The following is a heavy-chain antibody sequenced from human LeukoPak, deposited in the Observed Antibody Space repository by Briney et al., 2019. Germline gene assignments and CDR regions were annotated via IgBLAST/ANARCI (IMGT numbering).Heavy chain of an antibody. CDR2: IYSGGST. CDR3: ASRRNYPAFDI. Sequence: GGSLRLSCEASGFTVSSNYMSWVRQAPGKGLEWVSVIYSGGSTYYADSVKGRFTISRDNSKNTLYLQMNSLRAEDTAVYYCASRRNYPAFDIWGQGTMVTVSS. V-gene: IGHV3-53*01. J-gene: IGHJ3*02. D-gene: IGHD4-11*01. CDR1: GFTVSSNY.